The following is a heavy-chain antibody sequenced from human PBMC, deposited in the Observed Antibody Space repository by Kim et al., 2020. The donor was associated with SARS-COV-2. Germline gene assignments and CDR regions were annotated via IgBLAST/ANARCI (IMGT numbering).Heavy chain of an antibody. CDR2: ISWNSGSI. CDR3: AAGIAAFHYYYGMDV. V-gene: IGHV3-9*01. CDR1: GFTFDDYA. D-gene: IGHD6-25*01. J-gene: IGHJ6*02. Sequence: GGSLRLSCAASGFTFDDYAMHWVRQAPGKGLEWVSGISWNSGSIGYADSVKGRFTISRDNAKNSLYLQMNSLRAEDTALYYCAAGIAAFHYYYGMDVWGQGTTVTVSS.